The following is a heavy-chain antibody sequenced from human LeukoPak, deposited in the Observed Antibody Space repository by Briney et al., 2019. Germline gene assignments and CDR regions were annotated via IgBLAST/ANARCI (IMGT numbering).Heavy chain of an antibody. CDR2: IRNDGTHE. Sequence: GGSLRLSCTASGFTFNIFGMYWVRQAPGKGLEWVAFIRNDGTHEKYGDSVKGRFTISRDNSKNTLYLLMNSLRGEDTAIYYCAKDPENNGFSDGSFDYWGQETRVSVSS. D-gene: IGHD2-8*01. CDR1: GFTFNIFG. V-gene: IGHV3-30*02. CDR3: AKDPENNGFSDGSFDY. J-gene: IGHJ4*02.